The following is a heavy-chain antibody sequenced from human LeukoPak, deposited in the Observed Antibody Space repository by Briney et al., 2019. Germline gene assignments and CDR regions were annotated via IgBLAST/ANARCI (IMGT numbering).Heavy chain of an antibody. V-gene: IGHV3-21*01. CDR3: ASHPSGSYPNY. CDR2: ISTSSTYI. J-gene: IGHJ4*02. CDR1: GFTFSSYA. Sequence: GGSLRLSCAVSGFTFSSYAMSWVRQAPGKGLECVSSISTSSTYIYYADSVKGRFTIPRDNAKNSLYLQLNSLIAEDTAVYYCASHPSGSYPNYWGLGTLVTVSS. D-gene: IGHD1-26*01.